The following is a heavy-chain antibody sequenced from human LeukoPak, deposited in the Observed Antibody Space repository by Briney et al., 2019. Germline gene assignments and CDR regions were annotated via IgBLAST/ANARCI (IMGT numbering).Heavy chain of an antibody. CDR3: ARVGIAAAGTYYYYYMDV. Sequence: SETLSLTCAVSGGSLSSYYWSWIRQPPGKGLEWIGYIYYSGSTNYNPSLKSRVTISVDTSKNQFSLKLSSVTAADTAVYYCARVGIAAAGTYYYYYMDVWGKGTTVTISS. D-gene: IGHD6-13*01. J-gene: IGHJ6*03. CDR1: GGSLSSYY. V-gene: IGHV4-59*01. CDR2: IYYSGST.